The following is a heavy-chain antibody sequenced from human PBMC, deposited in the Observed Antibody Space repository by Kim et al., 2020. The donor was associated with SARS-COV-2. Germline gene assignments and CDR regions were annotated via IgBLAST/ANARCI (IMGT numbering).Heavy chain of an antibody. CDR1: GFTFSSYG. V-gene: IGHV3-30*03. D-gene: IGHD6-19*01. CDR3: APSMGAVAGTGY. CDR2: ISYDGSNK. J-gene: IGHJ4*02. Sequence: GGSLRLSCAASGFTFSSYGMHWVRQAPGKGLEWVAVISYDGSNKYYADSVKGRFTISRDNSKNTLYLQMNSLRAEDTAVYYCAPSMGAVAGTGYWGQGTLVTVST.